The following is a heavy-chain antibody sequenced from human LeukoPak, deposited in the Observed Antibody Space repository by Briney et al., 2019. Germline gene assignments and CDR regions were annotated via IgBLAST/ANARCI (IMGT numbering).Heavy chain of an antibody. CDR2: IQEDGSEK. Sequence: PGGSLRLSCVACGLILRNFWMSEVRQAAGKGLEGVANIQEDGSEKNYVDSVKGRFTISRDNAKNSLYLQMNSLRAEDTAVYYCARGAQSSSWPFGYWGQETLVTVSS. CDR3: ARGAQSSSWPFGY. J-gene: IGHJ4*02. CDR1: GLILRNFW. V-gene: IGHV3-7*04. D-gene: IGHD6-13*01.